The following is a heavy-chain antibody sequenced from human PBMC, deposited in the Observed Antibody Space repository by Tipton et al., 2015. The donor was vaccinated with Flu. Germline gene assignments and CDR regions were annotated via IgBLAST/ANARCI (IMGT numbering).Heavy chain of an antibody. CDR2: ISSSGNTI. V-gene: IGHV3-48*03. J-gene: IGHJ6*02. D-gene: IGHD4-17*01. CDR1: GFTFSTYE. CDR3: ARLYTVTTYYYYYGMDV. Sequence: SLRLSCAASGFTFSTYEMNWVRQAPGKGLEWISYISSSGNTIYYADSVKGRFTISRDNAKNSLYLQMNSLRAEDTALYYCARLYTVTTYYYYYGMDVWGQGTTVPVSS.